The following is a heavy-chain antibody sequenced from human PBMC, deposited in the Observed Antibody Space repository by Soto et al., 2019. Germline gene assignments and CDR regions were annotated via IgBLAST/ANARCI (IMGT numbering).Heavy chain of an antibody. Sequence: QLQLQESGPGLVKPSETLSLTCTVSGGSISSSSYYWGWIRQPPGKGLEWIGSIYYSGSTYYNPSLKSRVTISVDTSKNQFSLKLSSVTAADTAVYYCARRGQDCGGDCYSFAFDIWGQGTMVTVSS. V-gene: IGHV4-39*01. J-gene: IGHJ3*02. CDR1: GGSISSSSYY. CDR3: ARRGQDCGGDCYSFAFDI. D-gene: IGHD2-21*02. CDR2: IYYSGST.